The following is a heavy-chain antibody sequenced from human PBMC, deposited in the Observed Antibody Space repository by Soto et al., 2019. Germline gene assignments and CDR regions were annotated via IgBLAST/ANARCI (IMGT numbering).Heavy chain of an antibody. J-gene: IGHJ4*02. CDR1: GYTFTSYG. CDR2: ISTHNGNT. CDR3: ARWRDGYFDY. V-gene: IGHV1-18*01. Sequence: QVQLVQSGAEVKKPGASVNISCRASGYTFTSYGLSWVRQAPGQGLEWMGWISTHNGNTNYAQKLQGRVTVTTDTSTSTAYMELRSLRSDDTAVYYCARWRDGYFDYWGQGTLVTVS.